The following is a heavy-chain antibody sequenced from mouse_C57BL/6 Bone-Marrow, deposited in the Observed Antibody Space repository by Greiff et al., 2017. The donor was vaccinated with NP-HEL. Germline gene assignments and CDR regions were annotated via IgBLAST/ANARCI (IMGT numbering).Heavy chain of an antibody. CDR2: LSSGGSYT. D-gene: IGHD2-5*01. J-gene: IGHJ2*01. Sequence: GKVVESGGDLVKPGGSLKLSCAASGFTFSSYGMSWVRQTPDKRLEWVATLSSGGSYTYYPDSVKGRFTISRDNAKNTLYLQMSSLKSEDTAMYYCARHYYSNYFDYWGQGTTLTVSS. CDR1: GFTFSSYG. CDR3: ARHYYSNYFDY. V-gene: IGHV5-6*02.